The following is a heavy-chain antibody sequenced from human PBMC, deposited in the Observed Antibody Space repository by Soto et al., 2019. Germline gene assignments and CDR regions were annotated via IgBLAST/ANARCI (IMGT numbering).Heavy chain of an antibody. Sequence: ELQMLGSGGELVQPGGALRLYCLGSGLTFSRYPMTSVRQAPGKGLGWVALIIGSGGSTYYEYSVKGRAIVSRDNSRNTLKVQMSYVRYEDTGAYCCAKLMGASPHVDYWGQCTLVTVSS. CDR2: IIGSGGST. CDR3: AKLMGASPHVDY. D-gene: IGHD1-26*01. CDR1: GLTFSRYP. V-gene: IGHV3-23*01. J-gene: IGHJ4*02.